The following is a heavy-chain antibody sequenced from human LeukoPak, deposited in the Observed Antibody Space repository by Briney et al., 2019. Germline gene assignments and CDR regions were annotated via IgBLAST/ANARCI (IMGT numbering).Heavy chain of an antibody. CDR3: GRGVVVVPAHKNWFDP. V-gene: IGHV3-21*01. CDR2: ISSRSSYI. CDR1: GFTFSSYS. Sequence: GGSLRLSCAASGFTFSSYSMNWVRQAPGKGLEWVSSISSRSSYIYYGDTVKGRFTISRDNAKNSLYLQMNSLRDEDPAVYYCGRGVVVVPAHKNWFDPWGQGTLVTVS. D-gene: IGHD2-2*01. J-gene: IGHJ5*02.